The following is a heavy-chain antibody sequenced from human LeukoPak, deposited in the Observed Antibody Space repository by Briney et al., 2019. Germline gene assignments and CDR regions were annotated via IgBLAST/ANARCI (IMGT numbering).Heavy chain of an antibody. CDR1: GVSFIGFH. J-gene: IGHJ4*02. CDR3: ARGGRTGVDY. D-gene: IGHD1-14*01. Sequence: SETLSLTCAVYGVSFIGFHWNWIRQPPGKGLEWIGDINHSGSTNYNPSLKSRVTISVDTSKNQFSLKLSSVTAADTAVYYCARGGRTGVDYWGQGTLVTVSS. V-gene: IGHV4-34*01. CDR2: INHSGST.